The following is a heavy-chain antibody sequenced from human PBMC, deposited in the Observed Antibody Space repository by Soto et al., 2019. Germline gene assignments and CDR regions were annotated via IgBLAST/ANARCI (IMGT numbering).Heavy chain of an antibody. V-gene: IGHV4-39*02. D-gene: IGHD4-17*01. CDR3: AREGAIDYGDYGWFDP. Sequence: PSETLSLTCTVSCGSLSSSSYYWGWVRQPPGKGLEWIGSIYYSGSTYYNPSLKSRVTISVDTSKNQFSLKLSSVTAADTAVYYCAREGAIDYGDYGWFDPWGQGTLVTVSS. CDR2: IYYSGST. CDR1: CGSLSSSSYY. J-gene: IGHJ5*02.